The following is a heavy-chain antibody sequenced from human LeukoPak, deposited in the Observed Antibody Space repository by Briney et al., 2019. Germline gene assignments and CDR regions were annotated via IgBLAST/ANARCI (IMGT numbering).Heavy chain of an antibody. CDR1: GHTFKNYG. CDR3: ARDPSNTSGWYIWFDF. D-gene: IGHD6-19*01. CDR2: ISTYNGVT. V-gene: IGHV1-18*04. J-gene: IGHJ5*01. Sequence: GASVKVSCKASGHTFKNYGISWVRQAPGQGREWMGWISTYNGVTKHAQKVQGRLTLTADASTSTAYMELRGLRSDDTAVYYCARDPSNTSGWYIWFDFWGQGTLVIVSS.